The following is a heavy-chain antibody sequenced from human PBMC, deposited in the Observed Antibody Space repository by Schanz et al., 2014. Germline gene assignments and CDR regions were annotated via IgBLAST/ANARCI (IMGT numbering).Heavy chain of an antibody. CDR2: ISNDGSIK. D-gene: IGHD5-12*01. V-gene: IGHV3-30*19. J-gene: IGHJ4*02. CDR3: ASPSGYSDYGTYFDF. CDR1: GFTFSSYG. Sequence: QVQLVESGGGVVQPGRSLRLSCAASGFTFSSYGMHWVRQAPGKGPEWVAVISNDGSIKYYADSVEGRFTISRDNSRNTLYLQMNSLRTEDTAVYYCASPSGYSDYGTYFDFWGQGTLVTVSS.